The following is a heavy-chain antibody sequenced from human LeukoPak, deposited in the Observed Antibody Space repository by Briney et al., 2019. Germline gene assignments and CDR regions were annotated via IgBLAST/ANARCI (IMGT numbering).Heavy chain of an antibody. CDR1: GGSISSDY. D-gene: IGHD2-15*01. CDR3: ARLGDCSGGSCYWGYYFDY. CDR2: IYTSGST. Sequence: SETLSLTCTVSGGSISSDYWSWIRQPPGKGLEWIGDIYTSGSTNYNPSLKSRVTISVDTSENQFSLKLSSVTAADTAVYYCARLGDCSGGSCYWGYYFDYWGQGTLVTVSS. J-gene: IGHJ4*02. V-gene: IGHV4-4*09.